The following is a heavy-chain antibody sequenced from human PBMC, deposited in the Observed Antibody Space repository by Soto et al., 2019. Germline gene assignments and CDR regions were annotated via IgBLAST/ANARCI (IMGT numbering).Heavy chain of an antibody. CDR2: IRSKAYGGTT. D-gene: IGHD3-16*02. J-gene: IGHJ4*02. CDR1: GFTFGDYA. V-gene: IGHV3-49*04. CDR3: TRKKQYYDYVWGSYRYTNPYFDY. Sequence: GGSLRLSXTASGFTFGDYAMSWVRQAPGKGLEWVGFIRSKAYGGTTEYAASVKGRFTISRDDSKSIAYLQMNSLKTEDTAVYYCTRKKQYYDYVWGSYRYTNPYFDYWGQGTLVTVSS.